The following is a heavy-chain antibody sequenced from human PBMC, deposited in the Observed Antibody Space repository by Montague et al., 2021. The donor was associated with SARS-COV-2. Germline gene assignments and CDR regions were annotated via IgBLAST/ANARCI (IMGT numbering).Heavy chain of an antibody. J-gene: IGHJ4*02. CDR1: GFAFGDYG. D-gene: IGHD2-15*01. V-gene: IGHV3-20*04. Sequence: SLRLSCAASGFAFGDYGMSWVRQVPGKGLEWVSGINCKGELTSYADSVKGRFTISRDNAKNSLYLQMSSLRAEDTALYYCARVAGYSSNWSYYFDYWGQGTLVTVSS. CDR3: ARVAGYSSNWSYYFDY. CDR2: INCKGELT.